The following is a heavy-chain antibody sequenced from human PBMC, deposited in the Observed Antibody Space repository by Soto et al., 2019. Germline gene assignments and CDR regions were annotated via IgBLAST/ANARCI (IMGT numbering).Heavy chain of an antibody. CDR3: ARDRSYLWFGEHQA. Sequence: ASVKVSCKASSYTFTSYGISWVRQAPGQGLEWMGWISAYNGNTNYAQKLQGRVTMTTDTSTSTAYMELRSLRSDDTAVYYCARDRSYLWFGEHQAWGQGTLVTVSS. V-gene: IGHV1-18*01. CDR1: SYTFTSYG. D-gene: IGHD3-10*01. CDR2: ISAYNGNT. J-gene: IGHJ5*02.